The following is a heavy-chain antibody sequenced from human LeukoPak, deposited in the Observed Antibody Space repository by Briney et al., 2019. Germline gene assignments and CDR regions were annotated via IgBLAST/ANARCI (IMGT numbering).Heavy chain of an antibody. D-gene: IGHD2-2*01. CDR3: ARHRLGYCSSTSCYGFDP. CDR2: INHSGST. V-gene: IGHV4-34*01. J-gene: IGHJ5*02. Sequence: SETLSLTCAVYGGSFSGYYWSWIRQPPGKGLEWIGEINHSGSTNYNPSLKSRVTISVDTSKNQFSLKLSSVTAADTAVYYCARHRLGYCSSTSCYGFDPWGQGTLVTVSS. CDR1: GGSFSGYY.